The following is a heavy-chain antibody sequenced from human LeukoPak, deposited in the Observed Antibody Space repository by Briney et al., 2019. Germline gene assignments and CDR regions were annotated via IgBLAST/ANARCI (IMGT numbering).Heavy chain of an antibody. D-gene: IGHD1-1*01. CDR2: ISSSGSTI. V-gene: IGHV3-48*03. J-gene: IGHJ4*02. Sequence: TGGSLRLSCAASGFTFSSYEMNWVRQAPGKGLEWVSDISSSGSTIYYADSVKGRFTISRDNAKNSLFLQMQSLRAEDTAVYYCVKITSVTGGDCWGQGTRLTVSS. CDR3: VKITSVTGGDC. CDR1: GFTFSSYE.